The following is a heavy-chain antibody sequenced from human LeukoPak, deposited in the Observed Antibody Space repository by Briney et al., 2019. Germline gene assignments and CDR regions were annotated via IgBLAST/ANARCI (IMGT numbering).Heavy chain of an antibody. CDR2: IYYSGST. D-gene: IGHD6-19*01. CDR3: ARGGSSGWMLVSYYY. V-gene: IGHV4-59*01. Sequence: SETLSLTCTVSGGSISSYYWSWIRQPPGKGLEWIGYIYYSGSTNYNPSLKSRVTISVDTSKNQFSLKLSSVTAADTAVYYCARGGSSGWMLVSYYYWGQGTLVTVSS. CDR1: GGSISSYY. J-gene: IGHJ4*02.